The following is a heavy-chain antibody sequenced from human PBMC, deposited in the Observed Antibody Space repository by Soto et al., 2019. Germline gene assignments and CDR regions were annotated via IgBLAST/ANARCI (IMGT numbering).Heavy chain of an antibody. CDR1: GYTFTSYY. J-gene: IGHJ6*03. Sequence: ASVKVSCKASGYTFTSYYMHWVRQAPGQGLEWMGIINPSGGSTSYAQKFQGRVTMTRDTSTSTVYMELGSLRSEDTAVYYCARVSGAARDIWTFPDLDYYYYMDVWGKGTTVTVSS. V-gene: IGHV1-46*03. D-gene: IGHD3-9*01. CDR2: INPSGGST. CDR3: ARVSGAARDIWTFPDLDYYYYMDV.